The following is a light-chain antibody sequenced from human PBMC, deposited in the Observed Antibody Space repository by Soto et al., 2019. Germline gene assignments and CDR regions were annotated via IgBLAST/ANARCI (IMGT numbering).Light chain of an antibody. Sequence: QSALAQPASVYGSPGQSITISCTGTSSDVGAYNSVSWYQQHPHRAPQVIVYKGTQRPSGVSNRFSGSTSGNAASLTISARQGDDEADYFCCSSAPESTYVFGTGTTLTVL. CDR1: SSDVGAYNS. J-gene: IGLJ1*01. CDR3: CSSAPESTYV. V-gene: IGLV2-23*01. CDR2: KGT.